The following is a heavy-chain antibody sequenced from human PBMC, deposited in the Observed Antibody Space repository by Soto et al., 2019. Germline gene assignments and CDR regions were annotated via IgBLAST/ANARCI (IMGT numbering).Heavy chain of an antibody. J-gene: IGHJ5*02. CDR2: VYPGDSNT. Sequence: PGESLKISCKASGYIFTSYWIGWVRQMPGKGLEWMGIVYPGDSNTRYSPSFQGQVTISADKSITTAYLQWNSLKASDTAMYYCARNPGGSWSDYFDPWGQGTLVTVSS. CDR3: ARNPGGSWSDYFDP. D-gene: IGHD6-13*01. V-gene: IGHV5-51*01. CDR1: GYIFTSYW.